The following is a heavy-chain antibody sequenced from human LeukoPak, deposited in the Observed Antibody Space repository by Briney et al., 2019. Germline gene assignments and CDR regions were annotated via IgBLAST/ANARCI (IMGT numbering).Heavy chain of an antibody. D-gene: IGHD1-26*01. CDR1: GFTFSSYW. Sequence: QPGGSLRLSCAASGFTFSSYWMHWVRHAPGKGLVWVSRINTDGGTTTYADSVKGRFTISRDNAKNTLYLQMSSLRAEDTAVYYCARVASGSWNWFDPWGQGTLVTVSS. CDR3: ARVASGSWNWFDP. V-gene: IGHV3-74*01. CDR2: INTDGGTT. J-gene: IGHJ5*02.